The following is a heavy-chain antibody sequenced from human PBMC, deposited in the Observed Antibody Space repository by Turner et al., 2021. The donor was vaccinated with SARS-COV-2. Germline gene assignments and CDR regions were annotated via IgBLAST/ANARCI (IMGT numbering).Heavy chain of an antibody. CDR2: IYSGGRT. CDR1: GFTFSSNY. V-gene: IGHV3-66*01. J-gene: IGHJ4*02. D-gene: IGHD3-16*02. Sequence: EVQLVESGGGLVQPGGSLRLSCSASGFTFSSNYMSWVRQAPGKGLEWVSIIYSGGRTYYADAVKGRFTISRDNSKNTLYLQMNSLRAEDTAGYYCAREIDDYVWGSYRRGYWGQGTLVTVSS. CDR3: AREIDDYVWGSYRRGY.